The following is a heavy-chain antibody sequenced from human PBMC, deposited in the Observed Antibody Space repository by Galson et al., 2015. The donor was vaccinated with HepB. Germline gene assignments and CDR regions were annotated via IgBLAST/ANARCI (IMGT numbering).Heavy chain of an antibody. J-gene: IGHJ4*02. D-gene: IGHD3-22*01. V-gene: IGHV4-34*01. CDR2: TNHTGGT. CDR1: GGSFRGYY. CDR3: ARVHDSSDYYLVY. Sequence: ETLSLTCAVYGGSFRGYYWTWLRQPPGKGLEWIGETNHTGGTNYNPSLQSRVTISIDASKNQFSLKLTSVTAADTAVYYCARVHDSSDYYLVYWGQGSLITVSS.